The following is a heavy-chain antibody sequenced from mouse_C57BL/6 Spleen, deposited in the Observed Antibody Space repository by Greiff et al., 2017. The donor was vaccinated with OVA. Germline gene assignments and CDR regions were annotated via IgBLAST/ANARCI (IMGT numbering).Heavy chain of an antibody. Sequence: QVQLQQPGTELVKPGASVKLSCKASGYTFTSYWMHWVKQRPGQGLEWIGNINPSNGGTNYNEKFKSKATLTVDKSSSTAYMQLSSLTSEDPAVYYCARKDYDVSYYFDYWGQGTTLTVSS. CDR1: GYTFTSYW. CDR2: INPSNGGT. CDR3: ARKDYDVSYYFDY. V-gene: IGHV1-53*01. J-gene: IGHJ2*01. D-gene: IGHD2-4*01.